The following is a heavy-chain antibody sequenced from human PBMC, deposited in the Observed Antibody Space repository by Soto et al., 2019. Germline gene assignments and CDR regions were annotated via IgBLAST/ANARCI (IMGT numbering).Heavy chain of an antibody. Sequence: QVQLVQSGAEVKQPGASVKVSCKASGYTFTSYAINWVRQATGQGLEWMGWMNPNSGNTGYAQKFQGRVTMTRNTSMSTAYMELSSLRSEDTAVYYCARRGYSSSWYYYYYSGMDVWGQGTTVTVSS. CDR2: MNPNSGNT. CDR3: ARRGYSSSWYYYYYSGMDV. J-gene: IGHJ6*02. D-gene: IGHD6-13*01. CDR1: GYTFTSYA. V-gene: IGHV1-8*01.